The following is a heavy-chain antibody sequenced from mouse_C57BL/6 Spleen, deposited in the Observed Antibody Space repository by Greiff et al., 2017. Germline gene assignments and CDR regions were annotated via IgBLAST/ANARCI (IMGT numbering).Heavy chain of an antibody. CDR1: GFTFSSYG. Sequence: EVQGVESGGDLVKPGGSLKLSCAASGFTFSSYGMSWVRQTPDKRLEWVATISSGGSYTYYPDSVKGRFTISRDNAKNTLYLQMSSLKSEDTAMYYCARYDYDGSAMDYWGQGTSVTVSS. D-gene: IGHD2-4*01. CDR2: ISSGGSYT. CDR3: ARYDYDGSAMDY. J-gene: IGHJ4*01. V-gene: IGHV5-6*01.